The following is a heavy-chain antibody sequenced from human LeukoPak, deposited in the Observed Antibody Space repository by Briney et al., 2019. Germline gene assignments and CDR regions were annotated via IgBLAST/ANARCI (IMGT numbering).Heavy chain of an antibody. Sequence: GASVKVSCKASGYTFTGHYIQWVRQAPGQGLEWMGWINPNSGGTNYAQKFQGRVIMTRDTSISTAYMELSRLRSDDTAVYYCARESGITMVRGNAVENWFDPWGQGTLVTVSS. CDR3: ARESGITMVRGNAVENWFDP. CDR1: GYTFTGHY. D-gene: IGHD3-10*01. V-gene: IGHV1-2*02. J-gene: IGHJ5*02. CDR2: INPNSGGT.